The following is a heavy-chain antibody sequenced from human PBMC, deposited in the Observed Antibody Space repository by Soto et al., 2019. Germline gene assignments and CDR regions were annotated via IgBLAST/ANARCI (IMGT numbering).Heavy chain of an antibody. V-gene: IGHV3-64*01. CDR2: INSNGGST. Sequence: GGSLRLSCAASGFTFSSYAMHWVRQAPGKGLEYVSVINSNGGSTDYANSVKGRFTISRDNSKNTLYLQMGSLRAEDMAVYYCARTSGFAFDYWGRGTLVTVSS. D-gene: IGHD5-12*01. CDR3: ARTSGFAFDY. J-gene: IGHJ4*02. CDR1: GFTFSSYA.